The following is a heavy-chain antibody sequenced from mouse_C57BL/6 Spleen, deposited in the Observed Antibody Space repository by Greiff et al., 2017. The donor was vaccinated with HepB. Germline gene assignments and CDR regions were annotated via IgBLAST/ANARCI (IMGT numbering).Heavy chain of an antibody. D-gene: IGHD4-1*01. CDR3: ARRGANWDGFDY. CDR1: GFTFSSYT. Sequence: DVQLVESGGGLVKPGGSLKLSCAASGFTFSSYTMSWVRQTPEKRLEWVATISGGGGNTYYPDSVKGRFTISRDNAKNTLYLQMSSLRSEDTALYYCARRGANWDGFDYWGQGTTLTVSS. CDR2: ISGGGGNT. J-gene: IGHJ2*01. V-gene: IGHV5-9*01.